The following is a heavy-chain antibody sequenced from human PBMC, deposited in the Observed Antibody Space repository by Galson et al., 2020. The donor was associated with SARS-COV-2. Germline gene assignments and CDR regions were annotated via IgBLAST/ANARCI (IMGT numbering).Heavy chain of an antibody. V-gene: IGHV4-34*01. Sequence: SQASETMSLTCAVYGGSFSDYYWSWIRQSPGRGLEWIGEITHSGSTSYNPSLKSRVTISVDTSKNQFSLKMRSVTAADAAVYYCAGGARDITTIVVVMTSLSCYFGRWCQGTLVTVSS. J-gene: IGHJ4*03. CDR1: GGSFSDYY. CDR2: ITHSGST. D-gene: IGHD3-22*01. CDR3: AGGARDITTIVVVMTSLSCYFGR.